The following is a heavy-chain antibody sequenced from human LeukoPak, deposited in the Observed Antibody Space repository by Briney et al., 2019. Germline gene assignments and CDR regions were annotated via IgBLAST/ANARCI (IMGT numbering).Heavy chain of an antibody. CDR3: AKEEDIVVVPAAPLY. CDR1: GGSISSYY. Sequence: PSETLSLTCTVSGGSISSYYWSWIRQPPGKGLEWIGYIYYSGSTNYNPSLKSRVTISVDTSKNQFSLKLSSVTSADTAVYYCAKEEDIVVVPAAPLYWGQGTLVTVSS. D-gene: IGHD2-2*01. V-gene: IGHV4-59*01. CDR2: IYYSGST. J-gene: IGHJ4*02.